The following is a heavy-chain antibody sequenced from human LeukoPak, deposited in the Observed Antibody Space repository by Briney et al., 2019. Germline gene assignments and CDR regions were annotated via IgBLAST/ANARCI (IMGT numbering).Heavy chain of an antibody. CDR1: GYTFTSYD. CDR3: ARGPGMYCSSTSCLTIDY. V-gene: IGHV1-8*02. J-gene: IGHJ4*02. CDR2: MNPNSGNT. D-gene: IGHD2-2*01. Sequence: GASVKVSCKASGYTFTSYDINWVRQATGQGLEWMGWMNPNSGNTGYAQKFQGRVTMTRNTSISTAYMELSSLRSEDTAVYYCARGPGMYCSSTSCLTIDYWGQGTLVTVSS.